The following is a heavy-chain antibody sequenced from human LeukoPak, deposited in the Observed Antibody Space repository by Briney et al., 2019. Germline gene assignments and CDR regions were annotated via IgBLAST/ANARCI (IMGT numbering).Heavy chain of an antibody. J-gene: IGHJ5*02. CDR1: GGSISSSNW. D-gene: IGHD1-1*01. V-gene: IGHV4-4*02. CDR3: ARVQLERSVWFDP. CDR2: IYHSGST. Sequence: SETLSLTCAVSGGSISSSNWWSWVRQPPGKGLEWIGEIYHSGSTNYNPSLKSRVTISVDKSKNQFSLKLSSVTAADTAVYYCARVQLERSVWFDPRGQGTLVTVSS.